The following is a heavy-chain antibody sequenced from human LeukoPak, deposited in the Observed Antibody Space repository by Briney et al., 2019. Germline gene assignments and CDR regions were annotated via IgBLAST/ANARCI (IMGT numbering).Heavy chain of an antibody. Sequence: SETLSLTCTVSGGSTSSYYWSWFRQPPGKGLEWIGNVHNSGTTNYNPSLKSRVTILLDRAKNQFSLKLTSMTAADTAVYFCAVGPNHYYFDDWGQGTLVTVSS. V-gene: IGHV4-59*01. CDR1: GGSTSSYY. CDR2: VHNSGTT. J-gene: IGHJ4*02. D-gene: IGHD1-14*01. CDR3: AVGPNHYYFDD.